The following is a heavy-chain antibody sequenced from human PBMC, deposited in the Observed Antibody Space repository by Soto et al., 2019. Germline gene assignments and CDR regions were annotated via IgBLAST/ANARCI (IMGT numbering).Heavy chain of an antibody. Sequence: EVQLVESGGGLVKPGGSLRLSCAASGFTFSSYSMNWVRQAPGKGLEWVSSISSSSSYIYYADSVKGRFTIARDNAKNSRYLQMNSLRAEDTAVYYCARLPIVVVVAATLDDAFDIWGQGTMVTVSS. CDR2: ISSSSSYI. D-gene: IGHD2-15*01. CDR3: ARLPIVVVVAATLDDAFDI. V-gene: IGHV3-21*01. J-gene: IGHJ3*02. CDR1: GFTFSSYS.